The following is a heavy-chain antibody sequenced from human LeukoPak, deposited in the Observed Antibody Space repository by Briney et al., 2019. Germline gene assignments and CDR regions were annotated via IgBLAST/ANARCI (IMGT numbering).Heavy chain of an antibody. CDR3: ARGYYDFWSGYYSTPYYYYYMDV. CDR2: IYYSGST. CDR1: GGSISSYY. Sequence: SETLSLTCTVSGGSISSYYWSWIRQPPGKGLEWIGYIYYSGSTNYNPSLKSRVTISVDTSKNQFSLKLSSVTAADTAVYYCARGYYDFWSGYYSTPYYYYYMDVWGKGTTVTVSS. J-gene: IGHJ6*03. D-gene: IGHD3-3*01. V-gene: IGHV4-59*01.